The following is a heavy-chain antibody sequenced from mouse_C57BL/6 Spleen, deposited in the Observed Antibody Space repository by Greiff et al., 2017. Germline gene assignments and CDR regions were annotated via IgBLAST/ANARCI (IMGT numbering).Heavy chain of an antibody. CDR2: LSDGGSYT. V-gene: IGHV5-4*03. J-gene: IGHJ4*01. CDR3: ARSYSNYLNAMDY. Sequence: EVKLVESGGGLVKPGGSLILSCAASGFTFSSYAMSWVRPTPEKRLEWVATLSDGGSYTYSPDNVKGRFTISRYNAKNNLYLQMSHLKSEDTAMYYCARSYSNYLNAMDYWGQGTSVTVSS. CDR1: GFTFSSYA. D-gene: IGHD2-5*01.